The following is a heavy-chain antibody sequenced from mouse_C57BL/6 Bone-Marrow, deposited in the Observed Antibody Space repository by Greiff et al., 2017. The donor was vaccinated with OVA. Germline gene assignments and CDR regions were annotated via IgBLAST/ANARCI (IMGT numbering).Heavy chain of an antibody. CDR2: IRNGGGST. CDR1: GFTFSDYY. J-gene: IGHJ1*03. D-gene: IGHD2-5*01. CDR3: GRRVTTGFYWSLDV. Sequence: EVKLVESGGGLVQPGGSLKLSCAASGFTFSDYYMYWVRQTPEQRLEWVAFIRNGGGSTYYPDTVKGRFTLSRDNATNTLYLQRSRLTSEDTAMDYCGRRVTTGFYWSLDVWGTGTTVTVSS. V-gene: IGHV5-12*01.